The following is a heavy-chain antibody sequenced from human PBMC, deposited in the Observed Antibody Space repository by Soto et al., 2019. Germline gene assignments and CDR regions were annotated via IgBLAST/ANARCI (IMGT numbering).Heavy chain of an antibody. CDR3: ARHLSSGYSSGWKKVWYFDL. V-gene: IGHV4-39*01. D-gene: IGHD6-19*01. J-gene: IGHJ2*01. CDR1: GGSISSSSYY. CDR2: IYYSGST. Sequence: PSETLSLTCTVSGGSISSSSYYWGWIRQPPGKGLEWIGSIYYSGSTYYNPSLKSRVTISVDTSKNQFSLKLSSVTAADTAVYYCARHLSSGYSSGWKKVWYFDLWGRGTLVTVSS.